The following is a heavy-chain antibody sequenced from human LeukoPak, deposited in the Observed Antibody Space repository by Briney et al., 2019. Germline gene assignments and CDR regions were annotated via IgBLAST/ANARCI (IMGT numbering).Heavy chain of an antibody. V-gene: IGHV5-51*01. CDR1: GYSFTSYW. J-gene: IGHJ5*02. CDR2: IYPGDSDT. Sequence: GESLKISCKGSGYSFTSYWIGWVRQMPGKGLEWMGIIYPGDSDTRYSPSFQGQVTISADKSISTAYLQWSSLKASDTAMYYCARLGDNAMVLNWFDPWGQGTLVTVSS. CDR3: ARLGDNAMVLNWFDP. D-gene: IGHD5-18*01.